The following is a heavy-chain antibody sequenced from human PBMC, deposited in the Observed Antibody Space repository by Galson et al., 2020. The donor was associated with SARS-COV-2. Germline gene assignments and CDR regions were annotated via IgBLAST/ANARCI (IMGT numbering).Heavy chain of an antibody. CDR1: GGSINSYY. CDR3: AGGDSTSWDGKWFDT. CDR2: IYTSGST. D-gene: IGHD6-13*01. J-gene: IGHJ5*02. V-gene: IGHV4-4*07. Sequence: KASETLSLTCTVSGGSINSYYWNWIRKPAGKGLEWIGRIYTSGSTNYISSLNSRVTMSVDRSKNQFSLNLSSVTAADTAVYYCAGGDSTSWDGKWFDTWGQGTLVTVSS.